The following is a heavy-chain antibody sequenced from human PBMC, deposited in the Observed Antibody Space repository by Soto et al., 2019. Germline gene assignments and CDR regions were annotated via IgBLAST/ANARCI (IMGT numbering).Heavy chain of an antibody. J-gene: IGHJ5*02. CDR3: ARVIRGAYYNSPLDT. Sequence: ASVKVSCKASGYTFTGYFMHWVRQAPGQGLEWMGWINPYSGGADYAQSFQGRVTMTRDTSISTVYMELSRLRFDDTAVYYCARVIRGAYYNSPLDTWGQGTVVTVS. D-gene: IGHD3-10*01. CDR1: GYTFTGYF. V-gene: IGHV1-2*02. CDR2: INPYSGGA.